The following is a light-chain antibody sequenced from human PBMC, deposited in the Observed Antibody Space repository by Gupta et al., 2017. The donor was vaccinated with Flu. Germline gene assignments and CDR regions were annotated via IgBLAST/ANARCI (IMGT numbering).Light chain of an antibody. CDR2: GNN. Sequence: QSLLTQAPSVSGAPGQRITISCTGSSFNIGAGYDVHWYQQLPGTAPKLLIYGNNNRPSGVPDRFSGSKSGTSASLAITGLQPEDEADYYCQSYDSYLSLWVFGGGTKLTVL. CDR3: QSYDSYLSLWV. V-gene: IGLV1-40*01. CDR1: SFNIGAGYD. J-gene: IGLJ3*02.